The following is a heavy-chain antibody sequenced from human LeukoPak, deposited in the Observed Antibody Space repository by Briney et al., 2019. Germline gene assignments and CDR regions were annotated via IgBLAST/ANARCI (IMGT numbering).Heavy chain of an antibody. CDR2: INHSGST. D-gene: IGHD2-2*01. CDR1: GGSFSGYY. CDR3: ARSTYQLLFDYYGMDV. V-gene: IGHV4-34*01. J-gene: IGHJ6*02. Sequence: SETLSLACAVYGGSFSGYYWSWIRQPPGKGLEWIGEINHSGSTNYNPPLKSRVTISVDTSKNQFSLKLSSVTAADTAVYYCARSTYQLLFDYYGMDVWGQGTTVTVSS.